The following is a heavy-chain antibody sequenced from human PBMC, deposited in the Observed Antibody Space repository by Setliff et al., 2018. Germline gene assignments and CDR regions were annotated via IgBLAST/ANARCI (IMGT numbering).Heavy chain of an antibody. J-gene: IGHJ4*02. CDR2: IKQDGSEK. V-gene: IGHV3-7*01. CDR3: ARDPHFDS. Sequence: GGSLRLSCAGSGFTFTKYWMHWVRQTPGEGLEWVANIKQDGSEKYYVDSVKGRFSISRDNAKNPLYLQMNSLRAEDTAVYYCARDPHFDSWGQGTLVTVSS. CDR1: GFTFTKYW.